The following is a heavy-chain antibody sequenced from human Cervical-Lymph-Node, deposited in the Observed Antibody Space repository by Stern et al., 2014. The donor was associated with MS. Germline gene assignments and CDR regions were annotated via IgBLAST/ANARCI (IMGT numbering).Heavy chain of an antibody. D-gene: IGHD1-26*01. CDR2: IMPIVGTL. CDR3: ARHLGSHESGWFDP. CDR1: GGTLISYP. J-gene: IGHJ5*02. Sequence: VQLVESGAEVKKPGSSVKVSCQASGGTLISYPISWVRQAPGQGLAGLGGIMPIVGTLNYANKFQGRVTITADESTTTIYMELRSLKSEDTAVYYCARHLGSHESGWFDPWGQGTLVTVSS. V-gene: IGHV1-69*01.